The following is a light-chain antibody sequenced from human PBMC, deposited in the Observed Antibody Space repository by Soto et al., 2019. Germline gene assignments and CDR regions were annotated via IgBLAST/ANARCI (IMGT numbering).Light chain of an antibody. CDR1: QSVSSK. CDR2: DAS. V-gene: IGKV3-20*01. CDR3: QQYGSSPPIT. Sequence: EIVMAQSPATLSVSPGEGATLSCRASQSVSSKLAWYQQKPGQAPRLLIYDASNRATGVPDRFSGSGSGTDFTLTISRLQPEDFAVYYCQQYGSSPPITFGQGTRLEN. J-gene: IGKJ5*01.